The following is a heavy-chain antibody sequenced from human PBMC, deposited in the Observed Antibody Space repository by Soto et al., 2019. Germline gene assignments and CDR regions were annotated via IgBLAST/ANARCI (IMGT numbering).Heavy chain of an antibody. CDR2: TYFRSKWYN. V-gene: IGHV6-1*01. Sequence: SQTLSLTCAISGDSVSSNTASWNWIRQSPSRGLEWLGRTYFRSKWYNDYAVSVKSRIIINPDTSNNQFSLQLDSVTPEDTAVYFCAKGDNLGPKTGYAFDPWGQGIMVTVSS. D-gene: IGHD5-12*01. CDR3: AKGDNLGPKTGYAFDP. CDR1: GDSVSSNTAS. J-gene: IGHJ5*02.